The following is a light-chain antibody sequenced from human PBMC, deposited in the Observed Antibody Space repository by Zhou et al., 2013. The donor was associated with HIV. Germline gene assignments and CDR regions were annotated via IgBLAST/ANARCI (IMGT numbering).Light chain of an antibody. Sequence: EIVMTQSPATLSVSPGERATLSCRASQSVSSNLAWYQRKPGQAPRLLIYGTSTRATGIPARFSGSGSGTDFTLTISRLEPEDFAVYYCQQYNIWPPLTFGGGTKVEIK. CDR3: QQYNIWPPLT. V-gene: IGKV3-15*01. J-gene: IGKJ4*01. CDR1: QSVSSN. CDR2: GTS.